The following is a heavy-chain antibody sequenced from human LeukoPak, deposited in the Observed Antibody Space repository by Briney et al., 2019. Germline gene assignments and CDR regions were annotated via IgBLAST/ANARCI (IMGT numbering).Heavy chain of an antibody. CDR3: ATDPPVGAQFTTSDF. J-gene: IGHJ4*02. D-gene: IGHD1-26*01. CDR2: ICGSCGST. V-gene: IGHV3-23*01. CDR1: GFIFSSYA. Sequence: GGSQTRSCAASGFIFSSYAMSWVRQAPGEGLEWVLAICGSCGSTYYADSVRGSFTIPSDNPKNTLYLQMNSVRAEHTAVYYCATDPPVGAQFTTSDFWGQGTLVTVSS.